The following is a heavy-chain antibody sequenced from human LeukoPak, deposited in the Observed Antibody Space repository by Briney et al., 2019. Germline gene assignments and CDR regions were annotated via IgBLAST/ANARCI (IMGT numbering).Heavy chain of an antibody. CDR2: ISAYNGNT. J-gene: IGHJ4*02. CDR3: ARAYYYDSSGPGLLGPHSLYFDY. D-gene: IGHD3-22*01. CDR1: GYTFTSYG. V-gene: IGHV1-18*01. Sequence: ASVKVSCKASGYTFTSYGISWVRQAPGQGLEWMGWISAYNGNTNYAQKLQGRVTMTTDTSTSTAYMELRSLRSDDTAVYYCARAYYYDSSGPGLLGPHSLYFDYWGQGTLVTVSS.